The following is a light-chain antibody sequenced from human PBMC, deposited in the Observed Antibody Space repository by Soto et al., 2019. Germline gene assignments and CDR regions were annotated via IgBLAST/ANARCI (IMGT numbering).Light chain of an antibody. J-gene: IGKJ3*01. V-gene: IGKV1-39*01. CDR1: QIISSH. Sequence: DIQMTQSPSSLSASVGDRVTITCRASQIISSHLNWYQQKPGKAPQLLIYEASSLQGGVPSRFSGSGSGTDFTLTISRLQADDFAIYYCQQRYSMPLTFGPGTRVDIK. CDR3: QQRYSMPLT. CDR2: EAS.